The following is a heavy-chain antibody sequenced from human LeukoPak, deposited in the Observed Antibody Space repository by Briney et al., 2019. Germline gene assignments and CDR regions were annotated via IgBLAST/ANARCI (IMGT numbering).Heavy chain of an antibody. V-gene: IGHV3-30*18. CDR3: AKSDSIGYSSFDY. Sequence: GGSLRLSCAASGITFTNAWLTWVRQAPGKGLEWVAVISYDGSNKYYADSVKGRFTISRDNSKNTLYLQMNSLRAEDTAIYYCAKSDSIGYSSFDYWGQGTLVAVSS. D-gene: IGHD3-22*01. J-gene: IGHJ4*02. CDR1: GITFTNAW. CDR2: ISYDGSNK.